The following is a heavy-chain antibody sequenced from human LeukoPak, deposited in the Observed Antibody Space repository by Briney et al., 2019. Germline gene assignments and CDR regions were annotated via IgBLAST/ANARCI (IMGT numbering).Heavy chain of an antibody. V-gene: IGHV3-21*01. Sequence: GGSLRLSCAASGFTFSSYSMNWVRQAPGKGLEWVSSISSSSSYIYYADSVKGRFTISRDNAKNSLYLQMNSLRAEDTAVYYCARAPDIVATTGRHFDYWGQGTLVTVSS. J-gene: IGHJ4*02. D-gene: IGHD5-12*01. CDR1: GFTFSSYS. CDR2: ISSSSSYI. CDR3: ARAPDIVATTGRHFDY.